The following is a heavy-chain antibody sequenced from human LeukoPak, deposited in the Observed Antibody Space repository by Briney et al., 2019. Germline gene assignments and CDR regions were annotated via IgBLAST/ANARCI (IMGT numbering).Heavy chain of an antibody. CDR1: GGSISSYY. D-gene: IGHD1-26*01. J-gene: IGHJ3*02. V-gene: IGHV4-59*08. CDR2: IYYSGNT. Sequence: KPSETLSLTCTVSGGSISSYYWSWIRQPPGKGLEWIGYIYYSGNTNYNPSLKSRVTISVDTSKNQFSLKLSSVTAADTAVYYCARTIVGADDAFDIWGQGTMVTVSS. CDR3: ARTIVGADDAFDI.